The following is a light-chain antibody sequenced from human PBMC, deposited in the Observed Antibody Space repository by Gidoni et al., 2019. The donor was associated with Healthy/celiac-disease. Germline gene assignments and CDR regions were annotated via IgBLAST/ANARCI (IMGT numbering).Light chain of an antibody. CDR1: QSVSSSY. J-gene: IGKJ1*01. Sequence: EIVLTQSPGTLSLSPGERATLSCRASQSVSSSYLAWYQHKPGQAPRLLIYGSSSRATGIPDRFSGSVSVTDFTLTISRLEPEDFAVYYCQQYGSSPPWTFGQGTKVEIK. CDR3: QQYGSSPPWT. V-gene: IGKV3-20*01. CDR2: GSS.